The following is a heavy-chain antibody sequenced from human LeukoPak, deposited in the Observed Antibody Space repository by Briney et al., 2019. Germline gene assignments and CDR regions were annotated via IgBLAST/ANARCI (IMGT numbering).Heavy chain of an antibody. D-gene: IGHD6-6*01. CDR1: GFTFNSYD. J-gene: IGHJ2*01. V-gene: IGHV3-33*06. CDR3: AKGGIMQSSSPGLQYFDL. Sequence: GRSLRLSCAASGFTFNSYDMHWIRQAPGKGLEWVALIWYDGSSKSYPDSVKGRFSISRDNSKNTLYLQMNSLRAEDTAVYYCAKGGIMQSSSPGLQYFDLWGRGTLVSVSS. CDR2: IWYDGSSK.